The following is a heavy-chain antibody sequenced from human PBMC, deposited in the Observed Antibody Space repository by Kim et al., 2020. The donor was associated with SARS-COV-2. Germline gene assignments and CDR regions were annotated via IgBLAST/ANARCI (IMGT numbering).Heavy chain of an antibody. J-gene: IGHJ4*02. V-gene: IGHV1-2*06. CDR1: GYTFPNYF. Sequence: ASVKVSCKASGYTFPNYFIHWVRQAPGQGLEWMGRISPNSGGTNYAQKFQGRVTMTTDTSVSAAYMELSSLTSDDTAVYYCAREIIAARFVDYWGQGTLVTVSA. CDR3: AREIIAARFVDY. CDR2: ISPNSGGT. D-gene: IGHD6-6*01.